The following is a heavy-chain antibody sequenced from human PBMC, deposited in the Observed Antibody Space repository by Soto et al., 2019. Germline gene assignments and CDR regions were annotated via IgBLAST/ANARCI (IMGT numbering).Heavy chain of an antibody. Sequence: PSETLSLTCAVYGGSFSCYYWSWIRQPPGKGLEWIGEINHSGSTNYNPSLKSRVTISVDTSKNQFSLKLSSVTAADTAVYYCAGMSREVAVAGSSKYYYGMDVWGQGTTVTVSS. CDR3: AGMSREVAVAGSSKYYYGMDV. CDR2: INHSGST. CDR1: GGSFSCYY. D-gene: IGHD6-19*01. J-gene: IGHJ6*02. V-gene: IGHV4-34*01.